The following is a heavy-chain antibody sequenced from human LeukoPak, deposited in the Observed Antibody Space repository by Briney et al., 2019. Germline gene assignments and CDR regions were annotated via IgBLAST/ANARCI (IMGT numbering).Heavy chain of an antibody. CDR1: GYKFTDYY. CDR2: VNPEDGEA. J-gene: IGHJ4*02. CDR3: ASGLLRDGSNVVY. V-gene: IGHV1-69-2*01. D-gene: IGHD5-24*01. Sequence: ASVKISCKVSGYKFTDYYMNWVQQAPGKGREWMGHVNPEDGEAIYAKKFQGRGTMTSDKSADTAYMELRSLTSEDTAVYYCASGLLRDGSNVVYWGQGTLVTSSS.